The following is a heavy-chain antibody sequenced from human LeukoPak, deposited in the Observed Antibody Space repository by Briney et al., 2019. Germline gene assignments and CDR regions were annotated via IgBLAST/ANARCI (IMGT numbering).Heavy chain of an antibody. V-gene: IGHV3-66*01. CDR2: IYSGGST. D-gene: IGHD5-18*01. J-gene: IGHJ4*02. CDR1: GFTVSSNY. Sequence: PGGSLRLSCAASGFTVSSNYMSWVRQAPGKGLEWVSVIYSGGSTYYADSVKGRFTISRDNSKNTLYLQMNSLRAEDTAVYYCARARSGYSYLIDYWGQGTLVTVSS. CDR3: ARARSGYSYLIDY.